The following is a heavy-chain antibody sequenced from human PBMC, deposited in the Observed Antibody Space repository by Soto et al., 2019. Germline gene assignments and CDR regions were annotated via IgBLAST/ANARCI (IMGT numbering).Heavy chain of an antibody. V-gene: IGHV1-2*04. CDR1: GYTXSGYY. J-gene: IGHJ6*02. CDR2: INPNSGGT. Sequence: SXKVYCKAAGYTXSGYYSDWVRQAPGQGPEWIGWINPNSGGTNYAQKFQVWVTMTRYTSISTAYMELSRLRSDDTDVYYCAREIGYGSTRWVPVVNGSFDVWGQGTTGTVSS. CDR3: AREIGYGSTRWVPVVNGSFDV. D-gene: IGHD2-2*01.